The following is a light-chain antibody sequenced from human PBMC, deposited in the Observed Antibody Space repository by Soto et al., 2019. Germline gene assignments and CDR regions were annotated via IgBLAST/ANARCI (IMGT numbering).Light chain of an antibody. Sequence: QSALTQPASVSGSPGQSITISCTGTSSDVGTYNYVSWYQQHPGKAPKLMIYEVSNRPSGISNRFSGSKSGDTASLTISGLHTEDEADHYCCSYTSNSTYVFGTGTKVTVL. CDR2: EVS. J-gene: IGLJ1*01. CDR3: CSYTSNSTYV. V-gene: IGLV2-14*01. CDR1: SSDVGTYNY.